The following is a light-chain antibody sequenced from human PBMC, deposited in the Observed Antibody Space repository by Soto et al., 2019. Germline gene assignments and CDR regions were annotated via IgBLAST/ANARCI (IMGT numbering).Light chain of an antibody. V-gene: IGKV1-5*03. J-gene: IGKJ1*01. CDR2: KAS. Sequence: DIQMTPSPSTLSASVGDRVTITCRASQSISSWWAWYQQKPGKAPKLLIYKASSLESGVPSRFSGSGSGTEFTLTISSLQPDDFATYYCQQYNSYSGTFGQGTKVEIK. CDR3: QQYNSYSGT. CDR1: QSISSW.